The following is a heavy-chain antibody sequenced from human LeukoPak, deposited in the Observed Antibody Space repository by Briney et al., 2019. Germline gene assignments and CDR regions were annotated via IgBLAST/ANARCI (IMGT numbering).Heavy chain of an antibody. Sequence: ASVKVSCKASGYTFTNYGINWVRQAPGQGLEWTGWISAYNANTNYAQSLQGRVTMTTDTSTSTAYMELRSLRSDDAAVYYCARGSYYYDPYYFDYWGQGTQVTVSS. CDR3: ARGSYYYDPYYFDY. CDR1: GYTFTNYG. D-gene: IGHD3-22*01. CDR2: ISAYNANT. J-gene: IGHJ4*02. V-gene: IGHV1-18*01.